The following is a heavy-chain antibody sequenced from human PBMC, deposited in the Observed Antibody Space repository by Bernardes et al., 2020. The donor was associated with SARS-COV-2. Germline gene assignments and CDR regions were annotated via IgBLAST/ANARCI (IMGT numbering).Heavy chain of an antibody. Sequence: SETLSLTCTVSGGSISSNDYDWGWVRQPPGKGLAYIGDIYNTGSTYYNPSLKGRLTISVDTSKNQFSLKVRSVTATDTAVYFCATASRGAVDYWGQGALVTVSS. V-gene: IGHV4-39*01. D-gene: IGHD3-10*01. J-gene: IGHJ4*02. CDR2: IYNTGST. CDR1: GGSISSNDYD. CDR3: ATASRGAVDY.